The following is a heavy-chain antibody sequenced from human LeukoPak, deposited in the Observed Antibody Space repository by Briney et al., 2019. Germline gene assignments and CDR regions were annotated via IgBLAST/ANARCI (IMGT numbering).Heavy chain of an antibody. Sequence: GGSLRLSCAASGFTLSSYAMHWVRQAPGKGLEWVAVISYDGSNKYYADSVKGRFTISRDNSKNTLYLQMNSLRAEDTAVYYCARVFYGDYVVLAWAPRDDAFDIWGQGTMVTVSS. CDR3: ARVFYGDYVVLAWAPRDDAFDI. CDR2: ISYDGSNK. D-gene: IGHD4-17*01. V-gene: IGHV3-30-3*01. J-gene: IGHJ3*02. CDR1: GFTLSSYA.